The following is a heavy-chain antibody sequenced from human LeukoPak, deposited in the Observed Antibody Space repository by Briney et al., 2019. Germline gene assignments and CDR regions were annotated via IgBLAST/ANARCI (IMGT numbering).Heavy chain of an antibody. Sequence: ASVKVSCKASGYTFTSYAMNWVRQAPGQGLEWMGWINTNTGNPAYAQGFTGRFVFSLDTSVSTAYLQISSLKAEDTAVYYCARDREGWELLKNAFDIWGQGTMATVSS. CDR1: GYTFTSYA. J-gene: IGHJ3*02. CDR3: ARDREGWELLKNAFDI. V-gene: IGHV7-4-1*02. D-gene: IGHD1-26*01. CDR2: INTNTGNP.